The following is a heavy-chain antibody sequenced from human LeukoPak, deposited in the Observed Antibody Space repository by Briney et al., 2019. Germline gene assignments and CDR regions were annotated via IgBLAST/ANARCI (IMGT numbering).Heavy chain of an antibody. CDR2: IYTSGST. D-gene: IGHD2-8*01. J-gene: IGHJ5*02. V-gene: IGHV4-4*09. Sequence: SETLSLTCTVSGGSISSYYWSWIRQPPGKGLEWIGYIYTSGSTNYNPSLKSRVTISVDTSKNQFSLKLSSVTAADTAVYYCARQGDCTNGVCYGNWFDPWGQGTLVTVSS. CDR3: ARQGDCTNGVCYGNWFDP. CDR1: GGSISSYY.